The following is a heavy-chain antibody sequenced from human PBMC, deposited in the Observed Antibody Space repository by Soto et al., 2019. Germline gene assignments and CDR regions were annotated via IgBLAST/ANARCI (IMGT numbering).Heavy chain of an antibody. V-gene: IGHV3-21*01. J-gene: IGHJ4*02. CDR2: ISGSGNYT. Sequence: GGTLRLSCAASGFTFSSYSMNWVRQAPGKGLEWVSSISGSGNYTHYADFLRGRFTISRDNAKTSLYLQMNSLRAEDTAVYYCAREGINNYNEYYFDSWGQGTVVTVSS. CDR1: GFTFSSYS. CDR3: AREGINNYNEYYFDS. D-gene: IGHD4-4*01.